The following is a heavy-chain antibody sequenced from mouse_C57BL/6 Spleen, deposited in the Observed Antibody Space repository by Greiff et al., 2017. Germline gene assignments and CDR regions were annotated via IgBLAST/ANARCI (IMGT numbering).Heavy chain of an antibody. CDR3: ARRYGNSVAMDY. V-gene: IGHV1-64*01. J-gene: IGHJ4*01. D-gene: IGHD1-1*01. Sequence: QVQLKESGAELVKPGASVKLSCKASGYTFTSYWMHWVKQRPGQGLEWIGMIPPNSGSTNYNEKFKSKATLTVDKSSSTAYMQLSSLTSEDSAVXYCARRYGNSVAMDYWGQGTSVTVSS. CDR1: GYTFTSYW. CDR2: IPPNSGST.